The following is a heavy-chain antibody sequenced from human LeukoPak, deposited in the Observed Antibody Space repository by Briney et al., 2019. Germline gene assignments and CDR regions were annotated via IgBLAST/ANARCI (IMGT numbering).Heavy chain of an antibody. CDR2: INHSGST. CDR1: GGSFSGYY. V-gene: IGHV4-34*01. CDR3: ARGFAARHLDY. D-gene: IGHD6-6*01. Sequence: SKTLSLTCAVYGGSFSGYYWSWIRQPPGKGLEWIGEINHSGSTNYNPSLKSRVTISVDTSKNQFSLKLSSVTAADTAVYYCARGFAARHLDYWGQGTLVTVSS. J-gene: IGHJ4*02.